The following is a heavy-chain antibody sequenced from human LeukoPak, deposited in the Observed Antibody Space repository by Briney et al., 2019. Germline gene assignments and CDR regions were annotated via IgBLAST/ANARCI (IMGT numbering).Heavy chain of an antibody. CDR3: ARVIIVVVAANPGDY. CDR2: ISAYNGNT. V-gene: IGHV1-18*01. Sequence: ASVKVSCKASGYTFTSHGISWVRQAPGQGLEWMGWISAYNGNTNYAQKLQGRITMTTDTSTSTAYMELRSLRSDDTAVYYCARVIIVVVAANPGDYWGQGTLVTVSS. J-gene: IGHJ4*02. CDR1: GYTFTSHG. D-gene: IGHD2-15*01.